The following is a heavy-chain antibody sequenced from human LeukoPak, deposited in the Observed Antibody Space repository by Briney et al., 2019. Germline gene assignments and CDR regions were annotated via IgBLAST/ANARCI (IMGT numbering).Heavy chain of an antibody. J-gene: IGHJ4*02. CDR1: GFTFSGYA. CDR3: ALEHCGGDCYSPLDY. D-gene: IGHD2-21*02. Sequence: PGGSLRPSCAASGFTFSGYAMNWVRQAPGKGLEWVSGITGGGANTFYADSVKGRFTISRDNSKNTLYLQMTSLRADDTAVYYCALEHCGGDCYSPLDYWGQGTHVTVSS. V-gene: IGHV3-23*01. CDR2: ITGGGANT.